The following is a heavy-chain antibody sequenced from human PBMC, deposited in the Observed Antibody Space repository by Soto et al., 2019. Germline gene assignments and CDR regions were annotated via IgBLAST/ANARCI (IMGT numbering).Heavy chain of an antibody. J-gene: IGHJ6*02. CDR1: GGSFSGYY. CDR2: INHSGST. V-gene: IGHV4-34*01. CDR3: ARGGQSRNSYGYYYYYDMDV. D-gene: IGHD5-18*01. Sequence: PSETLSLTCAVYGGSFSGYYWSWIRQPPGKGLEWIGEINHSGSTNYNPSLKSRVTISVDTSKNQFSLKVSSVTAADTAVYYCARGGQSRNSYGYYYYYDMDVWGQGTTATVSS.